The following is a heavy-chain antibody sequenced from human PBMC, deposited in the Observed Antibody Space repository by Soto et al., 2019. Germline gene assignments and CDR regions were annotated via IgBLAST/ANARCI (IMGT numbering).Heavy chain of an antibody. J-gene: IGHJ4*02. CDR2: MSTSGGTT. CDR3: ARNRGNDWLHYFDY. D-gene: IGHD3-9*01. V-gene: IGHV3-23*01. Sequence: GGSLRLSCVASGFTFNSYAMSWVRQAPGKGLEWVSSMSTSGGTTYYADSVKGRFTISRDNSKSTLHLQMNSLRADDTAVYYCARNRGNDWLHYFDYWGQGTLVTVSS. CDR1: GFTFNSYA.